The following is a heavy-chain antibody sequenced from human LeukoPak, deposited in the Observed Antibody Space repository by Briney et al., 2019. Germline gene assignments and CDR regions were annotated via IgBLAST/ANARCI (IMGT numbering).Heavy chain of an antibody. D-gene: IGHD3-22*01. J-gene: IGHJ4*02. CDR2: ISAYNGNT. Sequence: GASVKVSCKASGYTFTSYGISWVRQAPGQGLEWMGWISAYNGNTNYAQKLQGRVTMTTDTSTSTAYMELRSLRSDDTAVYYCARVFWGYYEPGYFDYWGQGTLVTVSS. CDR1: GYTFTSYG. V-gene: IGHV1-18*01. CDR3: ARVFWGYYEPGYFDY.